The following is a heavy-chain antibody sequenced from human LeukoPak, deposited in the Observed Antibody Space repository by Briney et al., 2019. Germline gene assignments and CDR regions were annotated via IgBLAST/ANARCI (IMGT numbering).Heavy chain of an antibody. J-gene: IGHJ1*01. Sequence: SETLSLTCAVYGGSFSDYYWSWIRQPPGKGLEWIGEIYHSGSTKYNPSLKSRVTMSVDTSKNQFSLELSSVTAADTAVYYCARHSSGWAAEYFQHWGQGTLVTVSS. D-gene: IGHD6-19*01. CDR2: IYHSGST. CDR1: GGSFSDYY. CDR3: ARHSSGWAAEYFQH. V-gene: IGHV4-34*01.